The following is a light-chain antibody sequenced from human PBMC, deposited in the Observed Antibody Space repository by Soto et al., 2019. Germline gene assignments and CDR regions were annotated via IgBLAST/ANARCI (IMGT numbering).Light chain of an antibody. Sequence: QSVLTQPPSVSAAPGQKVTISCSGSSSHIGGDSVSWYQQLPGTAPKLLIYDDNKRPSGIPDRFSGSKSGTSATLGITGFQTGDEADYYCGSWDSSLSAYVFGNGTRSPS. CDR1: SSHIGGDS. V-gene: IGLV1-51*01. CDR3: GSWDSSLSAYV. J-gene: IGLJ1*01. CDR2: DDN.